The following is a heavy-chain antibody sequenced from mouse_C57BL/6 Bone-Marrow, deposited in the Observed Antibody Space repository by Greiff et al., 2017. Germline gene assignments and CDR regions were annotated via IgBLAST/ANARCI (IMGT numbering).Heavy chain of an antibody. V-gene: IGHV1-50*01. CDR1: GYTFTSYW. J-gene: IGHJ2*01. CDR3: TRDGYYYFDY. Sequence: QVQLQQPGAELVKPGASVKLSCKASGYTFTSYWMQWVKQRPGQGLEWIGEIDPSDSYTNYNPKFKGKATLTVDTSSSPAYLQLSSLASEDSAVYYCTRDGYYYFDYWGQGTTLTVSS. CDR2: IDPSDSYT. D-gene: IGHD2-3*01.